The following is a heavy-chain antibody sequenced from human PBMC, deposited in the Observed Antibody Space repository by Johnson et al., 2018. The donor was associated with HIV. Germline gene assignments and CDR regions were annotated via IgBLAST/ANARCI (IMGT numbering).Heavy chain of an antibody. V-gene: IGHV3-30*03. Sequence: QVQLVESGGGGVQPGRSLRLSCAASGFTFSNYGMHWVRQAPGKGLAWVAVILYDGSNKYYADSVKGPFTISRDNSKNTLYMQMNSLRAEDTAVYYCARDGIGRGIVGANDAFDIWGQGTIVTVSS. CDR2: ILYDGSNK. D-gene: IGHD1-26*01. CDR3: ARDGIGRGIVGANDAFDI. CDR1: GFTFSNYG. J-gene: IGHJ3*02.